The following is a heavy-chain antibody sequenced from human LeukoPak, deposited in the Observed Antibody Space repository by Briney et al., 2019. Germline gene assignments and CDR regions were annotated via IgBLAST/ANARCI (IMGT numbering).Heavy chain of an antibody. D-gene: IGHD3-10*01. J-gene: IGHJ4*02. V-gene: IGHV5-51*01. CDR2: IYSDDSDT. CDR3: ARSRGNSYNGLEFDY. CDR1: GYAFTSFW. Sequence: PGESLKLFCEGSGYAFTSFWLAWVRQMPGKGLEWMGNIYSDDSDTRYSPSFQGQVTISADKSIATAYLQWCSLRGSDTAMYYCARSRGNSYNGLEFDYWGQGTLVTVSS.